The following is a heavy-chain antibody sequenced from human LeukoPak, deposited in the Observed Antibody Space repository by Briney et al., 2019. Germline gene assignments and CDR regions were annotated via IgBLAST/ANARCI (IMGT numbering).Heavy chain of an antibody. Sequence: GGSLRLSCAASGLSFSSYAMSWVRQAPGKGLEWVSVISGNGDSTHYADAVKGRFTSSRDNSMNTLYLRMNSLRAEDTAVYYCASVEGAPGYWGQGTLVTVSS. D-gene: IGHD1-26*01. V-gene: IGHV3-23*01. CDR1: GLSFSSYA. CDR3: ASVEGAPGY. CDR2: ISGNGDST. J-gene: IGHJ4*02.